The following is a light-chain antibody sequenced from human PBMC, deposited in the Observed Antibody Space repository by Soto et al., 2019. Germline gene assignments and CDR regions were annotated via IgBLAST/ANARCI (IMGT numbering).Light chain of an antibody. J-gene: IGLJ2*01. Sequence: QSALTQPRSVSGSPGQSVTISCTGTSSDVGGYNYVSWYQQHPGKAPKLMIYDVTKRPSGVPDRFSGYKSVNTASLTISGLQTEDESDYYCFSYAGSYTWVFGGGTKLTVL. CDR1: SSDVGGYNY. CDR2: DVT. CDR3: FSYAGSYTWV. V-gene: IGLV2-11*01.